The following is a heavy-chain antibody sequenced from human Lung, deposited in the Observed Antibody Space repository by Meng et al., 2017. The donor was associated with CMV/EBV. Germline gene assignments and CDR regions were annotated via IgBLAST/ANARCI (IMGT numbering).Heavy chain of an antibody. CDR1: GGTSSSYV. CDR3: ARSRVLSSSPSRPPTYGMDV. Sequence: SXXVSXKASGGTSSSYVISWVRQAPGQGLEWMGGIIPILGRANYGQKFQARVTITADKSTSTAHMELSSLRSEETAVYYCARSRVLSSSPSRPPTYGMDVWXQGTTVTVSS. J-gene: IGHJ6*02. CDR2: IIPILGRA. V-gene: IGHV1-69*10. D-gene: IGHD2-2*01.